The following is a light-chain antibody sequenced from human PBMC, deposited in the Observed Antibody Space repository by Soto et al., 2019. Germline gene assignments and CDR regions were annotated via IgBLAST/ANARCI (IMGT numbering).Light chain of an antibody. CDR1: SNDIGNYNY. CDR3: SSYTSTNTPVV. Sequence: QSVLTQPASVSGSPGQSITISCTGTSNDIGNYNYVSWYQQHPGKAPKVMIYEVSNRPSGISNRFSGSKSGNTASLTISGLQAEDEANYYCSSYTSTNTPVVFGGGTKVTVL. V-gene: IGLV2-14*01. J-gene: IGLJ2*01. CDR2: EVS.